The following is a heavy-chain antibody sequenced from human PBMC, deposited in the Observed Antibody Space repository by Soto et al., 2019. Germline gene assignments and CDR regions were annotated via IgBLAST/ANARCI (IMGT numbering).Heavy chain of an antibody. D-gene: IGHD1-26*01. V-gene: IGHV4-4*07. J-gene: IGHJ4*02. CDR3: ARTVGAAYNVDF. Sequence: QVQLQESGPGLVKPSETLSLTCTVSGDSMTKYYWSWIRQPAGKGLEWIGRIYTRGSTNYNPSLKSRLTMSIDTYNNHFSLKLKSVTAADKAVYYCARTVGAAYNVDFWGQGALVTVSS. CDR1: GDSMTKYY. CDR2: IYTRGST.